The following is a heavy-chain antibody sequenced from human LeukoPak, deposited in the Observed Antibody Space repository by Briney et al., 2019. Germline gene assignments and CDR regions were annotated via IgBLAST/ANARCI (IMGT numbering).Heavy chain of an antibody. CDR2: IYPRDGST. CDR3: ARDQEGLDY. CDR1: GYTFTSNY. J-gene: IGHJ4*02. Sequence: ASVNVSCKASGYTFTSNYIHWVRQAPGQGLEWMGMIYPRDGSTSYAQKFQGRVTVTRDTSTSTVHMELSGLRSEDTAVYYCARDQEGLDYWGQGTLVTVSS. V-gene: IGHV1-46*01.